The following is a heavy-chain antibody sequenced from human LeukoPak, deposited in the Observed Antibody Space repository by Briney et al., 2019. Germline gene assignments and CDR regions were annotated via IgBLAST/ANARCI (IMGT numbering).Heavy chain of an antibody. CDR1: GGSISSSSYY. CDR3: ARVKAVAGIYWFDP. D-gene: IGHD6-19*01. J-gene: IGHJ5*02. Sequence: SETLSLTCTVSGGSISSSSYYWGWIRQPPGKGLEWIGSIYYSGSTYYNPSLKSRVTISVDTSKNQFSLKLSSVTAADTAVYYCARVKAVAGIYWFDPWGQGTLVTVSS. V-gene: IGHV4-39*07. CDR2: IYYSGST.